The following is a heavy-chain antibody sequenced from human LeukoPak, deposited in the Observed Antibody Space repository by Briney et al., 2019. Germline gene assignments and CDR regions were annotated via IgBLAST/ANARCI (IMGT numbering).Heavy chain of an antibody. CDR3: ARRDNSGWNYFDS. CDR1: GGSISNYY. Sequence: SETLSLTCTVSGGSISNYYWSWLRQPPGKGLEWIGYIYYTGNTNYNPSLKSRVTISVDTSKDQLSLRLSSVTAADTAVYYCARRDNSGWNYFDSWGQGALVAVSS. CDR2: IYYTGNT. V-gene: IGHV4-59*08. J-gene: IGHJ4*02. D-gene: IGHD5-12*01.